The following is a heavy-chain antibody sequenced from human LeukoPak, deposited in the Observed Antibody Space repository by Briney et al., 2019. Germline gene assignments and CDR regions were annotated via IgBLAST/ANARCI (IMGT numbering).Heavy chain of an antibody. Sequence: SETLSLTCTVSGGSISSYYWSWIRQPPGKGLEWIGYIYYSGSTNYNPSLKSRVTISVDTSKNQFSLKLSSVTAADTAVYYCARVRPYDYIWGSYRPLDYWGQGTLVTVSS. CDR2: IYYSGST. D-gene: IGHD3-16*02. CDR1: GGSISSYY. J-gene: IGHJ4*02. V-gene: IGHV4-59*01. CDR3: ARVRPYDYIWGSYRPLDY.